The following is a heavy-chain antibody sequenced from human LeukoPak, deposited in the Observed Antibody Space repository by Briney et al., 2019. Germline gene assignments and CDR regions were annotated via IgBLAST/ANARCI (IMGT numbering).Heavy chain of an antibody. Sequence: KSSETLSLTCAVYGGSFSGYYWSWIRQPPGKGLEWIGYIYYSGSTNYNPSLKSRVTISVDTSKNQFSLKLSSVTAADTAVYYCARVLRYDSSGYYYPSYYFDYWGQGTLVTVSS. J-gene: IGHJ4*02. CDR1: GGSFSGYY. D-gene: IGHD3-22*01. CDR3: ARVLRYDSSGYYYPSYYFDY. V-gene: IGHV4-59*08. CDR2: IYYSGST.